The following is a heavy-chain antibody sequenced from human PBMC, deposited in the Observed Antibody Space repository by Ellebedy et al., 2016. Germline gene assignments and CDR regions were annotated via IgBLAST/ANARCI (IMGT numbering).Heavy chain of an antibody. D-gene: IGHD3-16*01. Sequence: GGSLRLXCAVSGFTLSDYYMSWVRQAPGKGLEWVSAISGSGGTTYYADSVKGRFTISRDNSKNTLYLQMNSLRAEDTAVYYCTRGGLDNSFDVWGQGTMVTVSS. J-gene: IGHJ3*01. CDR2: ISGSGGTT. V-gene: IGHV3-23*01. CDR3: TRGGLDNSFDV. CDR1: GFTLSDYY.